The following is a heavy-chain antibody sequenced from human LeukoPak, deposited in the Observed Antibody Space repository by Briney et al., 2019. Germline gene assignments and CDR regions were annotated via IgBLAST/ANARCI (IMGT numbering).Heavy chain of an antibody. Sequence: SETLSLTCTVSGCSLSSYYWSWIRQPAGKGLEWIGRIYTSGSTNYNLSLKSRVTISVDTSKNQFSLKLSSVTAADTAVYYCARGRYCSSTSCYRYYYYMDVWGKGTTVTVSS. V-gene: IGHV4-4*07. D-gene: IGHD2-2*01. J-gene: IGHJ6*03. CDR2: IYTSGST. CDR1: GCSLSSYY. CDR3: ARGRYCSSTSCYRYYYYMDV.